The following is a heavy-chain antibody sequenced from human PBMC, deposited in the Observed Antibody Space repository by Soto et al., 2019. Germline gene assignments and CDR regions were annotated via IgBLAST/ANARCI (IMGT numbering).Heavy chain of an antibody. V-gene: IGHV2-5*02. CDR2: IFWDDDT. Sequence: QITLKESGPTLVKPTQTLTLTCIFSGFSFSADGVGVGWIRQPPGKALEWLALIFWDDDTRYSPSLKSRLTIPKDTSKTQVVLTMTNMDTVDPATYSCEHAVGGPSWPNDAFDVWCQGTVVTVSS. CDR1: GFSFSADGVG. D-gene: IGHD2-2*01. J-gene: IGHJ3*01. CDR3: EHAVGGPSWPNDAFDV.